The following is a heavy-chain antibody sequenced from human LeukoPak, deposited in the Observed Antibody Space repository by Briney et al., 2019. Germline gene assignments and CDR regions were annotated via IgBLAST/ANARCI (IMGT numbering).Heavy chain of an antibody. CDR3: ARELKLGYCSSTSCSYGMDV. D-gene: IGHD2-2*01. CDR1: GYTFTSYG. J-gene: IGHJ6*04. Sequence: GASVKVSCKASGYTFTSYGISWVRQAPGQGLEWMGWISVYNGNTNYAQTLQGRVTMNPTTSRSTASVALRRRRSDDTGVYYCARELKLGYCSSTSCSYGMDVWGKGTTVTSSS. V-gene: IGHV1-18*01. CDR2: ISVYNGNT.